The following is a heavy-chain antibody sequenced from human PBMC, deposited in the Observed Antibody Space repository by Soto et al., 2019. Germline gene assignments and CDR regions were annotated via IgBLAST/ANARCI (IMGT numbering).Heavy chain of an antibody. CDR1: GGTFSSYA. CDR3: ARDGSRYSSGWDNFDY. CDR2: IIPIFGTA. Sequence: GASVKVSCKASGGTFSSYAISWVRQAPGQGLEWMGGIIPIFGTANYAQKFQGRVTITADESTSTAYMELSSLRSEDTAVYYCARDGSRYSSGWDNFDYWGQGTLVTVSS. V-gene: IGHV1-69*13. D-gene: IGHD6-19*01. J-gene: IGHJ4*02.